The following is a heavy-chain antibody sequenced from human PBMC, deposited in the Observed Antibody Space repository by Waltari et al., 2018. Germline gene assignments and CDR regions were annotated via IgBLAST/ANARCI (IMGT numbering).Heavy chain of an antibody. CDR3: ARGYGSGSTSPYYYYMDV. Sequence: QVQLQESGPGLVKPSETLSLTCTVSGGSISSYYWSWIRQPPGKGLEWIGYIYYSGSTNHNPSLKSRVTISVDTSKNQFSLKLSSVTAADTAVYYCARGYGSGSTSPYYYYMDVWGKGTTVTISS. D-gene: IGHD3-10*01. J-gene: IGHJ6*03. CDR1: GGSISSYY. CDR2: IYYSGST. V-gene: IGHV4-59*01.